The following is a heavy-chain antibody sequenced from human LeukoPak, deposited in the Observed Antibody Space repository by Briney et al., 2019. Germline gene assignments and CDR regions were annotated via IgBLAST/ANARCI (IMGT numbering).Heavy chain of an antibody. CDR2: ISVDGGSS. V-gene: IGHV3-43D*03. CDR1: GFSFEEYV. CDR3: ARVLMTINYDSGDTLDY. J-gene: IGHJ4*02. D-gene: IGHD4-17*01. Sequence: PGGSLRLSCAASGFSFEEYVMHWVRQVPGKGLEWVSVISVDGGSSYYVDSVKGRFTISRDNSKNSLYLQMKSLRAEDTAVYYCARVLMTINYDSGDTLDYWGQGTLVTVSS.